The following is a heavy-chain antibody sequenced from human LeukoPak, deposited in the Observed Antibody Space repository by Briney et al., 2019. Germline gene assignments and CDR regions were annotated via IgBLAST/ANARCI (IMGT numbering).Heavy chain of an antibody. V-gene: IGHV4-39*01. CDR3: ARHAYNYGLDYFDP. J-gene: IGHJ5*02. Sequence: SGTLSLTCSVSGDSIKNRDSYWGWIRQPPGKGPQWIGSIYHSGGTYFNPSLKSRVRMSVDASRNHFSLELTSVTAADTAVYYCARHAYNYGLDYFDPWGQGTLITFSS. CDR1: GDSIKNRDSY. CDR2: IYHSGGT. D-gene: IGHD5-24*01.